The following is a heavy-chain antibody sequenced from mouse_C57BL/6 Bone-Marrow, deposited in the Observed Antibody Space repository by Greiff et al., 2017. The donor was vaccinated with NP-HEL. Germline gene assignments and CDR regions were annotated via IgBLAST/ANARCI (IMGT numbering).Heavy chain of an antibody. V-gene: IGHV1-74*01. J-gene: IGHJ1*03. CDR1: GYTFTSYW. Sequence: QVQLQQPGAELVKPGASVKVSCKASGYTFTSYWMHWVKQRPGQGLEWIGRIHPSDSDNNSNQKFQGKANLTVDKSSSTAYMQLSSLTSEDSAVYYSAMDDNYPLYWYFDVWGTGTTVTVSS. CDR2: IHPSDSDN. CDR3: AMDDNYPLYWYFDV. D-gene: IGHD2-1*01.